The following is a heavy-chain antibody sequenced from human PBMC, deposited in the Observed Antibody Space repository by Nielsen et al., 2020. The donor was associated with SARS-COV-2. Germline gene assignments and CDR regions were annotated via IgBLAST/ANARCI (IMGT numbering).Heavy chain of an antibody. D-gene: IGHD1-26*01. CDR3: TRVNPTSGSWFDAFDI. CDR1: GFPFSDCT. CDR2: IRSKRYDYAT. V-gene: IGHV3-73*01. J-gene: IGHJ3*02. Sequence: GGSLRLSCAASGFPFSDCTMNWVRQAPGQGLEWLARIRSKRYDYATEYSSSVKGRFFISRDDAESTTYLLMNSLKIDDTAIYYCTRVNPTSGSWFDAFDIWGQGTPVTVSS.